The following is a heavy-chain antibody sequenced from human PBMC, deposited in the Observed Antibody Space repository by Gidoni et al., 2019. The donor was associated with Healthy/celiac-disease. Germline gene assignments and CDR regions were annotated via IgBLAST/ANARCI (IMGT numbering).Heavy chain of an antibody. D-gene: IGHD3-22*01. V-gene: IGHV4-34*01. CDR2: INHSGST. J-gene: IGHJ3*02. CDR1: GGCCSGDY. Sequence: QVQTQQRGAGLLKPSETLSLTCAVYGGCCSGDYWGWIRQPPGKGLEWIGEINHSGSTNYNPSLQRRVSISVDTSKHQFSLKLSSVTAADTAVYYCASFSLHYYDSSGYYYAFDIWGQGTMVTVSS. CDR3: ASFSLHYYDSSGYYYAFDI.